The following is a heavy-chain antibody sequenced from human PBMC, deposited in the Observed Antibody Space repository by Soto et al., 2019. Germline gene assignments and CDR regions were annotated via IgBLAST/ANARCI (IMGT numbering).Heavy chain of an antibody. Sequence: GESLKISCKGSGYTFTNYWIGWVRQMPGKGLEWMGIIYPGDSDTKYSPSFQGQVTISVDKSITTAYLQWSSLKASDTALYFCALYYASSSRPFDYWGQGTQVTVSS. J-gene: IGHJ4*02. CDR2: IYPGDSDT. D-gene: IGHD6-6*01. V-gene: IGHV5-51*01. CDR1: GYTFTNYW. CDR3: ALYYASSSRPFDY.